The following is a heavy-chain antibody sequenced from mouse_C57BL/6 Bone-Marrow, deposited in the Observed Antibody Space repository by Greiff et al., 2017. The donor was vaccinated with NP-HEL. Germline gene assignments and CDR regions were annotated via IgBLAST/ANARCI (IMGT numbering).Heavy chain of an antibody. CDR2: FYPGSGSI. V-gene: IGHV1-62-2*01. J-gene: IGHJ2*01. CDR3: ARHEGTTVNFDY. CDR1: GYTFTEYT. Sequence: QVQLKESGAELVKPGASVKLSCKASGYTFTEYTIHWVKQRSGQGLEWIGWFYPGSGSIKYNEKFKDKATLTADKSSSTVYMELSRSTSEDSAVYFCARHEGTTVNFDYWGQGTTLTVSS. D-gene: IGHD1-1*01.